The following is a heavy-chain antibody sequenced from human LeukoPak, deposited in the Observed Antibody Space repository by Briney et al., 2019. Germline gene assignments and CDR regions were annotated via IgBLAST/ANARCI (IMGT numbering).Heavy chain of an antibody. Sequence: ASVKVSCKASGYTFTSYYMHWVRQAPGQGLEWMGIINPSGGSTSYAQKFQGRVTMTRDTSTSTVYMELSSLRSGDTAGYYCARLAARPFDYWGQGTLVTVFS. CDR1: GYTFTSYY. CDR3: ARLAARPFDY. J-gene: IGHJ4*02. CDR2: INPSGGST. D-gene: IGHD6-6*01. V-gene: IGHV1-46*01.